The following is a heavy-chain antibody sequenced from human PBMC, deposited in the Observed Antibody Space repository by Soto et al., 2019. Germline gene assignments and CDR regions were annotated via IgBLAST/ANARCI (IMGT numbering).Heavy chain of an antibody. CDR3: ARERLRSPDIVVVPYGMDV. D-gene: IGHD2-2*01. CDR1: GFTFSSYA. J-gene: IGHJ6*02. V-gene: IGHV3-23*01. CDR2: ISGSGGST. Sequence: EVQLLESGGGLVQPGGSLRLSCAASGFTFSSYAMSWVRQAPGKGLEWVSAISGSGGSTYYADSVKGRFTISRDNSKNTLYLQMNSLRAEDTAVYYCARERLRSPDIVVVPYGMDVWGQGTTVTVSS.